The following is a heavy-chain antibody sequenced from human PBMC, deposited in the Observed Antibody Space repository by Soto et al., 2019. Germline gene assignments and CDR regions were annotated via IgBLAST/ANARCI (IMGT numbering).Heavy chain of an antibody. Sequence: SETLSLTCAVYGGSFSGYYWSWIRQPPGKGLEWIGEINHSGSTNYNPSLKSRVTISVDTSKNQFSLKLSSVTAADTAVSYCAKGTDGGSTSPRALLLDYGGKGTLVPVSP. J-gene: IGHJ4*02. CDR3: AKGTDGGSTSPRALLLDY. V-gene: IGHV4-34*01. CDR2: INHSGST. D-gene: IGHD3-10*01. CDR1: GGSFSGYY.